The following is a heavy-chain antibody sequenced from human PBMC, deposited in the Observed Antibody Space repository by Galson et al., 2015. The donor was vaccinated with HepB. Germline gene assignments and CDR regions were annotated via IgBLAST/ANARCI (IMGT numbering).Heavy chain of an antibody. CDR1: GYTFTSYD. Sequence: SVKVSCKASGYTFTSYDINWVRQATGQGLEWMGWMNPNSGNTGYAQKFQGRVTMTRNTSISTAYMELSSLRSEDTAVYYCARGRQSSSTLGKREYGIDYWGQGTLVTVSS. V-gene: IGHV1-8*01. J-gene: IGHJ4*02. CDR2: MNPNSGNT. D-gene: IGHD6-13*01. CDR3: ARGRQSSSTLGKREYGIDY.